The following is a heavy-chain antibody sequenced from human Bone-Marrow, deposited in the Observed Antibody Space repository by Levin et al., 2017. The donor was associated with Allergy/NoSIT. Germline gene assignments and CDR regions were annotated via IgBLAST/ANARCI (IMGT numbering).Heavy chain of an antibody. D-gene: IGHD2-2*01. CDR3: ARDDCSSTSCRYGGRPFDY. CDR1: GGSISSGGYY. J-gene: IGHJ4*02. CDR2: IYDSGST. V-gene: IGHV4-31*03. Sequence: ASETLSLTCTVSGGSISSGGYYWSWIRQHPGKGLEWIGYIYDSGSTYYNPSLKSRVTISVDTSKNQFSLKLSSVTAADTAVYYCARDDCSSTSCRYGGRPFDYWGRGTLVIVSS.